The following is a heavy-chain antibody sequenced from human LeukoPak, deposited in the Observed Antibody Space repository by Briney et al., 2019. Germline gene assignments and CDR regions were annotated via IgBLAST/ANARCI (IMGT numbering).Heavy chain of an antibody. Sequence: GGSLRLSCAASGFTFSSYSLNWVRQAPGKGLEGVSSISSSSSYIYYADSVKGRFTISRDNAKNSLFLQMNSLRAEDTAVYYCARDRSSGYYGTLDYWGQGTLVTVSS. CDR2: ISSSSSYI. CDR3: ARDRSSGYYGTLDY. J-gene: IGHJ4*02. CDR1: GFTFSSYS. V-gene: IGHV3-21*01. D-gene: IGHD3-22*01.